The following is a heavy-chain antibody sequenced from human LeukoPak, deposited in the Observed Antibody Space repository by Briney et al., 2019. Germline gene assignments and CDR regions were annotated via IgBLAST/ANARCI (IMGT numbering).Heavy chain of an antibody. J-gene: IGHJ4*02. CDR3: AREGYISGYGVIDY. D-gene: IGHD5-18*01. CDR2: IKRDGSEK. CDR1: GFSFSSYW. Sequence: GGSLRLSCAASGFSFSSYWMGWVRQAPGKGLEWAANIKRDGSEKYYVDSVKGRFTISRDNAKNSLYLQMNSLRAEDTAIYYCAREGYISGYGVIDYWGQGTLVTVSS. V-gene: IGHV3-7*01.